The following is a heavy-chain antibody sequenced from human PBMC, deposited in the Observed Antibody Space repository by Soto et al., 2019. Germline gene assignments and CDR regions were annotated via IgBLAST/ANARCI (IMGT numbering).Heavy chain of an antibody. CDR1: GFTFSTFA. J-gene: IGHJ4*02. V-gene: IGHV3-30-3*01. CDR2: ISNDGSNT. Sequence: QVQLVESGGGVVLPGRSLRLSCAASGFTFSTFAMNWVRQPPGKGLEWVAFISNDGSNTYYAGSVKGRFTISRDNSKNTLYLQMNSLRAEDTAVYYCARDRDTAMVPYFDYWGQGTLVTVSS. CDR3: ARDRDTAMVPYFDY. D-gene: IGHD5-18*01.